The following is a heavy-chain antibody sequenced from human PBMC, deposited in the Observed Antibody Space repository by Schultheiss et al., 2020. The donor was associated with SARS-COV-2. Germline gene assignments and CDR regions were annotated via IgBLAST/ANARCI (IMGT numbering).Heavy chain of an antibody. D-gene: IGHD6-13*01. CDR3: ARPPLTYSSSWYTAQGDFDY. V-gene: IGHV1-69*13. Sequence: SVKVSCKASGGTFSSYAISWVRQAPGQGLEWMGGIIPIFGTANYAQKFQGRVTITADESTSTAYMELSSLGSEDTAVYYCARPPLTYSSSWYTAQGDFDYWGQGTLVTVSS. CDR2: IIPIFGTA. CDR1: GGTFSSYA. J-gene: IGHJ4*02.